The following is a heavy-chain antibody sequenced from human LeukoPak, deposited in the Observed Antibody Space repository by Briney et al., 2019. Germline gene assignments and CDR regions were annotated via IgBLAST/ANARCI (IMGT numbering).Heavy chain of an antibody. CDR2: TTDDATTT. CDR3: ARGHLYSFDH. J-gene: IGHJ4*02. V-gene: IGHV3-74*01. D-gene: IGHD4-11*01. Sequence: GGSLRLSCAFSGFTFNSHYVHWVRQAPGQGLLWVSRTTDDATTTYADSVRGRFTISRDIAKKTLYLQMNSLRAEDTAVYYCARGHLYSFDHWDQGALVTVSS. CDR1: GFTFNSHY.